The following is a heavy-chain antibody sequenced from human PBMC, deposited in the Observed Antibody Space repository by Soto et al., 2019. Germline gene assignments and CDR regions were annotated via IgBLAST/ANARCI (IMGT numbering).Heavy chain of an antibody. CDR2: IYYSGST. D-gene: IGHD4-17*01. CDR3: ARVSTVVTPGVDYYYGMDV. V-gene: IGHV4-59*01. J-gene: IGHJ6*02. CDR1: GGSISSYY. Sequence: TLSLTCTVSGGSISSYYWSWIRQPPGKGLEWIGYIYYSGSTNYNPSLKSRVTISVDTSKNQFSLKLSSVTAADTAVYYCARVSTVVTPGVDYYYGMDVWGQGTTVTVSS.